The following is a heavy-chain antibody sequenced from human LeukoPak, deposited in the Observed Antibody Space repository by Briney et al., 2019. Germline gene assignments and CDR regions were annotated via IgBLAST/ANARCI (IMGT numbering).Heavy chain of an antibody. CDR2: IRYDGSNK. J-gene: IGHJ4*02. CDR3: AKVSGYCSSTSCYEDYYFDY. D-gene: IGHD2-2*01. Sequence: GGSLRLSCAASGFTFSNFGLHWVRQAPGKGLEWVAFIRYDGSNKYYADSVKGRFTISRDNSKNTLYLQMNSLRAEDTAVYYCAKVSGYCSSTSCYEDYYFDYWGQGTLVTVSS. CDR1: GFTFSNFG. V-gene: IGHV3-30*02.